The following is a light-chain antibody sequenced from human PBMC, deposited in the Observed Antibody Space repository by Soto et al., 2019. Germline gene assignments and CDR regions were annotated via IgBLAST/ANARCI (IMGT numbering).Light chain of an antibody. CDR1: TGAVTSGHY. Sequence: QAVVTQEPSLTVSPGGTVTLSCGSSTGAVTSGHYPYWFQQKPGQAPRTLIYDTSNRHSWTPARFSGSLLGGKAALTLLGAQREDEAEYYCLLSYSGARVFGTGTKVT. V-gene: IGLV7-46*02. CDR3: LLSYSGARV. J-gene: IGLJ1*01. CDR2: DTS.